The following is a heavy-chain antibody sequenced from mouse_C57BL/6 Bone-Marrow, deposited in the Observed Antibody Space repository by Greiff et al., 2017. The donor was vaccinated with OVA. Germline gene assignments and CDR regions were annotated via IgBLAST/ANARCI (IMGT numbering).Heavy chain of an antibody. J-gene: IGHJ2*01. Sequence: VKLVESGAELARPGASVKLSCKASGYTFTSYGISWVKQRTGQGLEWIGEIYPRSGNTYYNEKFKGKATLTADKSSSTAYMELRSLTSEDSAVYFCARRGGSYYFDYWGQGTTLTVSS. V-gene: IGHV1-81*01. CDR2: IYPRSGNT. CDR3: ARRGGSYYFDY. CDR1: GYTFTSYG.